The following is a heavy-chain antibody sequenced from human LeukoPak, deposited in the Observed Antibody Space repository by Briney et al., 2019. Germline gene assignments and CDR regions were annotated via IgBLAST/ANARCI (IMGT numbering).Heavy chain of an antibody. V-gene: IGHV4-39*01. CDR1: GFTFSSYG. Sequence: SGGSLRLSCAASGFTFSSYGMHWVRQAPGKGLEWIGSIYYSGSTYYNPSLKSRVTISVDTSKNQFSLKLSSVTAADTAVYYCARRGRLDWYFDLWGRGTLVTVSS. CDR2: IYYSGST. CDR3: ARRGRLDWYFDL. J-gene: IGHJ2*01.